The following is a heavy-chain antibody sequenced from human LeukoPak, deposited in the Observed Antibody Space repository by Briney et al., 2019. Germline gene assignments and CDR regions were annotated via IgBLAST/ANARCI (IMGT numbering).Heavy chain of an antibody. D-gene: IGHD2-15*01. J-gene: IGHJ6*04. CDR3: AGGFFLFPFNDGGVFFYYYCGGAV. V-gene: IGHV1-69*04. CDR2: IIPILGIA. CDR1: GGTFSSYA. Sequence: SVKVSCKASGGTFSSYAISWVRQAPGQGLEWMGRIIPILGIANYAQKFQGRVTITADKSTSTAYMELSSLRSEDTAVYYCAGGFFLFPFNDGGVFFYYYCGGAVGGKGTRV.